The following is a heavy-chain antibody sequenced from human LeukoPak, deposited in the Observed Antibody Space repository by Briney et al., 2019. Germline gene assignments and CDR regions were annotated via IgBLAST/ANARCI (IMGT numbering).Heavy chain of an antibody. CDR3: ARDKVVGATHFDY. CDR2: IKQDGGEI. V-gene: IGHV3-7*01. Sequence: GGSLRLSCAASGFTFSSYWMSWVRQAPGKGLEWVANIKQDGGEIYYVDSVKGRFTISRDNPENSLSLQMNSLRAEDTAVYYCARDKVVGATHFDYWGQGTLVTVSS. D-gene: IGHD1-26*01. J-gene: IGHJ4*02. CDR1: GFTFSSYW.